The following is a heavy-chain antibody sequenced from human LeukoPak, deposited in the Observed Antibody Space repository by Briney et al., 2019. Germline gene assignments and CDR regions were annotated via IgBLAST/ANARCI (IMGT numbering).Heavy chain of an antibody. CDR1: GGTFSDYA. V-gene: IGHV1-69*04. Sequence: SVKVSCKASGGTFSDYAISWVRQAPGRGLEWMGRITPILGIANYAQMFQGRVTITADKSTNTAYMELSSLRSEDTAVYYCARDQGSGWTPPFDYWGQGTLVTVSS. CDR3: ARDQGSGWTPPFDY. CDR2: ITPILGIA. J-gene: IGHJ4*02. D-gene: IGHD6-19*01.